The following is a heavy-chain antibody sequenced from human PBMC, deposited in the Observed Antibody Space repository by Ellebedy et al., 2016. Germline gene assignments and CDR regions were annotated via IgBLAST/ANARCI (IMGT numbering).Heavy chain of an antibody. Sequence: SETLSLTCTVSGGSISGYYWTWLRQPPGKGLEWIGYMHYSGSTKYNPSVKSRVTISVDTSKNQFSLRLSSVTAADTAVYYCARCSTSCYYGMDVWGQGTTVTVSS. V-gene: IGHV4-59*01. CDR2: MHYSGST. J-gene: IGHJ6*02. CDR3: ARCSTSCYYGMDV. CDR1: GGSISGYY. D-gene: IGHD2-2*01.